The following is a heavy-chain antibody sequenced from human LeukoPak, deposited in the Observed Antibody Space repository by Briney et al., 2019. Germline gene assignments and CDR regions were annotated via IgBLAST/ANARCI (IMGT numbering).Heavy chain of an antibody. CDR2: ISWDGGST. J-gene: IGHJ6*04. D-gene: IGHD3-16*01. Sequence: PGGSLRLSCAASGFTFDDYAMHWVRRAPGKGLEWVSLISWDGGSTYYADSVKGRFTISRDNSKNSLYLQMNSLRAEDTALYYCAKDRDTFNSYYYGMDVWGKGTTVTVSS. V-gene: IGHV3-43D*04. CDR1: GFTFDDYA. CDR3: AKDRDTFNSYYYGMDV.